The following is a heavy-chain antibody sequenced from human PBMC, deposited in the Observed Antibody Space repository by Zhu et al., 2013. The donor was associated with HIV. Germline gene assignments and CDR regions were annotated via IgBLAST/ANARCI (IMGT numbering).Heavy chain of an antibody. J-gene: IGHJ6*03. D-gene: IGHD2-15*01. Sequence: QVQLQQWGAGLVKPSETLSLSCAVYGGSLNGYHWTWIRQIPGKGLEWIGEIDHSGSTDYNPSLRSRVTIFVDTSKKHLSLNLSSVTAADTAIYYCARILPTSKYPGYCSGANCYTWRYMDVWGKGTTVAVSS. CDR1: GGSLNGYH. CDR2: IDHSGST. CDR3: ARILPTSKYPGYCSGANCYTWRYMDV. V-gene: IGHV4-34*01.